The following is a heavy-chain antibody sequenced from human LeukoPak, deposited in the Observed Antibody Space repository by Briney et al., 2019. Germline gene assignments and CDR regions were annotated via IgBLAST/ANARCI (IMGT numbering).Heavy chain of an antibody. D-gene: IGHD3-10*01. CDR3: ARERITMVRGVIDGMDV. V-gene: IGHV1-3*01. CDR1: GYTYTSYA. J-gene: IGHJ6*04. CDR2: INAGNGNT. Sequence: ASVKVSCKASGYTYTSYAMHWVRQGPGQGLEWMGWINAGNGNTKYSQNFQGRVTITRDTYASTAYMELSSLRSEDTAVYYCARERITMVRGVIDGMDVWRKDPAVTVSS.